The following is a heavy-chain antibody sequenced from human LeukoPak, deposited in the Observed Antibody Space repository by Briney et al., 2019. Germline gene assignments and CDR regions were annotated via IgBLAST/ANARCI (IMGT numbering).Heavy chain of an antibody. V-gene: IGHV4-30-4*01. J-gene: IGHJ3*02. D-gene: IGHD2-2*01. CDR3: ARKIVPTQWGAFDI. CDR2: IYHSGST. CDR1: GGSVTSADYY. Sequence: SETLSLTCSVSGGSVTSADYYWTWIRQSPVKGLEWIGYIYHSGSTYYNPSLKSRLTISLDTSKNQFSLKLSSVTAADTAVYYCARKIVPTQWGAFDIWGQGTMVTVSS.